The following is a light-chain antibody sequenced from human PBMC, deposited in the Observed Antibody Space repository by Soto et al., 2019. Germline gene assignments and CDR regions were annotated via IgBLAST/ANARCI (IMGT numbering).Light chain of an antibody. CDR3: QQRSSWPLT. CDR1: QSVRSY. CDR2: DAT. V-gene: IGKV3-11*01. J-gene: IGKJ4*01. Sequence: EIVLTQSPATLSLSPGERATLSCKASQSVRSYLAWYQQKPGQPPRLLIYDATPRATGFPARFSGSGSGTDFTLTISSLEPEDFAVYYCQQRSSWPLTFGGGTKVEI.